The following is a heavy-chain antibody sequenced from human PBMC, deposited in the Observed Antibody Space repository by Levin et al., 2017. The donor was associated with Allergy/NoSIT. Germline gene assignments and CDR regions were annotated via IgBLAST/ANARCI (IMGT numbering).Heavy chain of an antibody. CDR1: GFSLNTRGMC. V-gene: IGHV2-70*01. CDR3: ARMSFYDSSGYYNGRGWFDT. CDR2: IDWDDDK. Sequence: SGPTLVKPTQTLTLTCTFSGFSLNTRGMCVSWIRQPPGKALEWLAFIDWDDDKYYNTSLKSRLTISKDTAKNQVVLTMTNMDPVDTATYYCARMSFYDSSGYYNGRGWFDTWGQGTLVTVSS. J-gene: IGHJ5*02. D-gene: IGHD3-22*01.